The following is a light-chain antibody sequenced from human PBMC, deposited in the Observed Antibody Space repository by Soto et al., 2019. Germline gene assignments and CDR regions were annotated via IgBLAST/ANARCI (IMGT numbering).Light chain of an antibody. J-gene: IGLJ3*02. Sequence: QSALTQPASVSGSPGQSISISCTGTSSDIGSNNYVSWFQQRPGKAPTLIIYEVSNRPSGVSNHFSGSKSGNTASLTISGLLPEGEAEYYCSSYTTTTLLFGGGTKLTVL. CDR2: EVS. CDR1: SSDIGSNNY. CDR3: SSYTTTTLL. V-gene: IGLV2-14*01.